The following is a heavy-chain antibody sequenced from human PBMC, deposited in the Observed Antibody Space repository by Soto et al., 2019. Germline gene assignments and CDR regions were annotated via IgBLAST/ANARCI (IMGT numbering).Heavy chain of an antibody. D-gene: IGHD1-26*01. Sequence: ASVKVSCKASGYTFTDYYMYWVRQAPGQGLEWVGWINPNSGGTNYAQKFQGRVTMTRGTSISTAYMELTRLKSDDTAVYFCARDGSTSSELRAFDIWGQGTMVTVPS. J-gene: IGHJ3*02. CDR2: INPNSGGT. V-gene: IGHV1-2*02. CDR3: ARDGSTSSELRAFDI. CDR1: GYTFTDYY.